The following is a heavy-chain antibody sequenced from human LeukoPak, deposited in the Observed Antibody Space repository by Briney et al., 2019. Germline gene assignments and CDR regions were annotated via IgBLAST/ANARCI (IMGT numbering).Heavy chain of an antibody. CDR1: GGSISSGFYY. CDR2: IYTSGST. J-gene: IGHJ5*02. D-gene: IGHD2-8*01. V-gene: IGHV4-61*02. Sequence: PSETLSLTCTVSGGSISSGFYYWSWIRQPAGKGLEWIGRIYTSGSTNYNPSLKSRISISVDTSKNQFSLKLTSVTAADTAVYYCAREVGYSVYRWFDPWGQGTLVTVSS. CDR3: AREVGYSVYRWFDP.